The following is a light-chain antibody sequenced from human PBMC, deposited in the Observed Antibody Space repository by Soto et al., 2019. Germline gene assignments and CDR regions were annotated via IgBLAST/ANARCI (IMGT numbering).Light chain of an antibody. CDR2: GAS. V-gene: IGKV3-11*01. Sequence: TQSPATLSVSPGERATLSCRASQSVNSNLAWYQQKPGQTPRLLIYGASTRATGIPARFSGSGSGTDFTLTISSLEPEDFAVYYCQQRSNWPITFGQGTRLEIK. CDR3: QQRSNWPIT. CDR1: QSVNSN. J-gene: IGKJ5*01.